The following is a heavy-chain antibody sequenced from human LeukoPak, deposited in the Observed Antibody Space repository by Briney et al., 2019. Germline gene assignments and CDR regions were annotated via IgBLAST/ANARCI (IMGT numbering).Heavy chain of an antibody. CDR2: INPNSGGT. V-gene: IGHV1-2*02. CDR1: GYTFTSYA. D-gene: IGHD5-18*01. J-gene: IGHJ4*02. Sequence: GESLKISCKASGYTFTSYAMNWVRQAPGQGLEWMGWINPNSGGTNYAQKFQGRVTMTRDTSISTAYMELSRLRSDDTAVYYCASFLSPSGYSYGTGWGQGTLVTVSS. CDR3: ASFLSPSGYSYGTG.